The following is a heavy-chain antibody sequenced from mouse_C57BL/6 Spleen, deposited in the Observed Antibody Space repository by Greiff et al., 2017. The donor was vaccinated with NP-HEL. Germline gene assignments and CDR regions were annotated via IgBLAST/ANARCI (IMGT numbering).Heavy chain of an antibody. J-gene: IGHJ4*01. CDR3: ARRGSSYLYYAMDY. CDR2: IDPSDSYT. CDR1: GYTFTSYW. V-gene: IGHV1-69*01. D-gene: IGHD1-1*01. Sequence: QVQLQQPGAELVMPGASVKLSCKASGYTFTSYWMPWVKQRPGQGLEWIGEIDPSDSYTNYNQKFKGKSTLTVDKSSSTAYMQLSSLTSEDSAVYYCARRGSSYLYYAMDYWGQGTSVTVSS.